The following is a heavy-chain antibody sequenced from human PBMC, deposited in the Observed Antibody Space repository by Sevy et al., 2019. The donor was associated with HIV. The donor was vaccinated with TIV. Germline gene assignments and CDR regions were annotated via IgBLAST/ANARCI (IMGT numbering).Heavy chain of an antibody. Sequence: DAVKVSCKASGYLFTSYRITWVRQAPRKRLEVEGWISPHNGDTNYAQRVQDRVTMITDRSTTTAYMELRSLTSDDSAVYYCARAYCSGGRCYSLAYWGQGTLVTVSS. J-gene: IGHJ4*02. CDR2: ISPHNGDT. V-gene: IGHV1-18*01. CDR1: GYLFTSYR. CDR3: ARAYCSGGRCYSLAY. D-gene: IGHD2-15*01.